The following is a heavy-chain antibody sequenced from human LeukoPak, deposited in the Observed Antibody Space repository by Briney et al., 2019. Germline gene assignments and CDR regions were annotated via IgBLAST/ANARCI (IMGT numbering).Heavy chain of an antibody. V-gene: IGHV4-59*12. Sequence: SETLSLTCTVSGGSISSYYWSWIRQPPGKGLEWIGYIYYSGSTNYNPSLKSRVTISVDTSKNQFSLKLSSVTAADTAVYYCARGTYYYDSSGYLDYWGQGTLVTVSS. J-gene: IGHJ4*02. D-gene: IGHD3-22*01. CDR1: GGSISSYY. CDR3: ARGTYYYDSSGYLDY. CDR2: IYYSGST.